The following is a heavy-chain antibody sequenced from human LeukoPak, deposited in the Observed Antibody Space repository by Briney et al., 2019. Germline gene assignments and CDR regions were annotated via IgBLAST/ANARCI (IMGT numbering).Heavy chain of an antibody. CDR2: MRGDSTET. CDR1: GFTFSSYS. J-gene: IGHJ4*02. D-gene: IGHD3-3*01. V-gene: IGHV3-21*01. Sequence: GGSLRLSCEGSGFTFSSYSMIWVRQAPGKGLEWVSSMRGDSTETRHADSLMGRFTISRDNAKKSLYLQMNSLRAGDTAVYYCARGHFGVVLDYWGQGTLVTVSS. CDR3: ARGHFGVVLDY.